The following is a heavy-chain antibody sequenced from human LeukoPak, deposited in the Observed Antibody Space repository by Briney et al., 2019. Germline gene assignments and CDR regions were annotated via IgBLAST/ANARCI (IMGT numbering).Heavy chain of an antibody. J-gene: IGHJ4*02. CDR2: IYYSGST. Sequence: PSETLSLTCTVSGGSISSYYWSWIRQPPGKGLEWIGYIYYSGSTNYNPSLKSRVTISVDTSKNQFSLKLSSVTAADTAVYYCARAVDIVATPFDYWGQGTLVTVSS. D-gene: IGHD5-12*01. CDR3: ARAVDIVATPFDY. V-gene: IGHV4-59*01. CDR1: GGSISSYY.